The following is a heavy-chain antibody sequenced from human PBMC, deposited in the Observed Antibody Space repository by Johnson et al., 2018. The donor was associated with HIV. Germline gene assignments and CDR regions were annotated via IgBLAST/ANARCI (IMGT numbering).Heavy chain of an antibody. CDR2: LSSNGGST. CDR1: GFTFSSYA. V-gene: IGHV3-64*01. Sequence: VQLVESGGGLVQPGGSLRLSCAASGFTFSSYAMHWVRQAPGKGLAYVSALSSNGGSTYYANSVTGRFTISRDNSKNTLYLQMGSLRAEDMAVYYCARKVVTADDAFDIWGQGTMVTVSS. CDR3: ARKVVTADDAFDI. J-gene: IGHJ3*02. D-gene: IGHD2-21*02.